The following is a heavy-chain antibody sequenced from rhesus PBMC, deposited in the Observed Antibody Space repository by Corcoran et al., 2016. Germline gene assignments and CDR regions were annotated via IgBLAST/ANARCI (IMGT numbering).Heavy chain of an antibody. D-gene: IGHD4-29*01. Sequence: QLQLQESGPGLVKPSETLSLTCAVSGGSINNNYWSWIRQPPGKELGWLGSISGSNARTNYTPSLRSRVTISTDMSKNQISLNLKSVTAADTAVYFCANLYGSDRAWGQGVLVTVSS. CDR3: ANLYGSDRA. CDR2: ISGSNART. J-gene: IGHJ4*01. V-gene: IGHV4-147*01. CDR1: GGSINNNY.